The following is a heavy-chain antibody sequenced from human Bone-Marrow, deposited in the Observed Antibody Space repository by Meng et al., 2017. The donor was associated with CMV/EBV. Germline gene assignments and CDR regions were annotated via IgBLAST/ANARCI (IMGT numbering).Heavy chain of an antibody. D-gene: IGHD3-3*01. CDR2: ISAYNGNT. CDR3: ARVSPRGLEWLLMYY. J-gene: IGHJ4*02. V-gene: IGHV1-18*01. Sequence: ASVKVSCKASGYTFTSYGISWVRQAPGQGLEWMGWISAYNGNTNYAQKLQGRVTMTTDTSTSTAYMELRSLRSDDTAVYYCARVSPRGLEWLLMYYWGQGHLVNVSS. CDR1: GYTFTSYG.